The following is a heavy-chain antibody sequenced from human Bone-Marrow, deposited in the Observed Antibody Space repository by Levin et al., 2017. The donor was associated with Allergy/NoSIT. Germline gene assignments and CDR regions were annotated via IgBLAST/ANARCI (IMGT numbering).Heavy chain of an antibody. D-gene: IGHD5-12*01. CDR1: GFTFSTYT. J-gene: IGHJ5*02. CDR3: ARGLEYSGLP. Sequence: ETLSLTCAASGFTFSTYTMNWVRQAPGKGLDWVSSITSSSSYIYYADSVKGRFTISRDNAKNSLYLQMNSLRVEDTAVYYCARGLEYSGLPWGQGTLVSVSS. V-gene: IGHV3-21*01. CDR2: ITSSSSYI.